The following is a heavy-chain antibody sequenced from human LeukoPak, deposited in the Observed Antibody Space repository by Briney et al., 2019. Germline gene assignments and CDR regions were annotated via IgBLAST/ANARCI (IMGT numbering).Heavy chain of an antibody. CDR2: ISSSGSTI. CDR1: GFTFSDYY. D-gene: IGHD1-26*01. V-gene: IGHV3-11*04. J-gene: IGHJ4*02. CDR3: ARDDPEWELTRGGVDY. Sequence: GGSLRLSCAASGFTFSDYYMSWIRQAPGKGLEWVSYISSSGSTIYYADSVKGRFTISRDNAKNSLYLQMNSLRAEDTAVYYCARDDPEWELTRGGVDYWGQGTLVTVSS.